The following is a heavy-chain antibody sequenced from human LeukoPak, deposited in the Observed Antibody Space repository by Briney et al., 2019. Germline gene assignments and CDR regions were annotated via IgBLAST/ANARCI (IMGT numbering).Heavy chain of an antibody. Sequence: SETLSLTCAVSGGSITSGSFCWNWLRQPAGKGLEWIGRVYTSGSTNYNPSLKSRVTISVDTSKNQFSLKLSSVTAADTAVYYCASGILTGYVDYWGQGTLVTVSS. CDR1: GGSITSGSFC. CDR2: VYTSGST. CDR3: ASGILTGYVDY. V-gene: IGHV4-61*02. D-gene: IGHD3-9*01. J-gene: IGHJ4*02.